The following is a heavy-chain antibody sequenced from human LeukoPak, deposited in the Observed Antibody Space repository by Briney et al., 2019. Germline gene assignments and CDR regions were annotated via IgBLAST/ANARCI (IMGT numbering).Heavy chain of an antibody. CDR2: IYYSGST. D-gene: IGHD3-9*01. V-gene: IGHV4-59*01. J-gene: IGHJ2*01. Sequence: PSETLSLTCTVSGGSISSYYWSWLRQPPGKGLEWIGYIYYSGSTNYNPSLKSRVTISVDTSKNQFSLKLSSVTAADTAVYYCARVRPYYDILTGYSPYWYFDLWGRGTLVTVSS. CDR1: GGSISSYY. CDR3: ARVRPYYDILTGYSPYWYFDL.